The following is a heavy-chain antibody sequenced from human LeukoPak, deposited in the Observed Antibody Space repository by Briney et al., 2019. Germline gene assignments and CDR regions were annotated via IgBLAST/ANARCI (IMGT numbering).Heavy chain of an antibody. V-gene: IGHV4-39*01. CDR2: IYYSGST. J-gene: IGHJ4*02. Sequence: SETLSLTCTVSGGSISSSSYYWGWIRQPPGKGLEWIGSIYYSGSTYYNPSLKSRVTISADTSKNQFSLKLSSVTAADTAVYYCARSITMIVVAITPYFDYWGQGTLVTVSS. CDR1: GGSISSSSYY. D-gene: IGHD3-22*01. CDR3: ARSITMIVVAITPYFDY.